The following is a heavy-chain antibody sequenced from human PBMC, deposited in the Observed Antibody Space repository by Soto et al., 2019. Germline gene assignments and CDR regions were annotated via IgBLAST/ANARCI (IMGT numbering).Heavy chain of an antibody. CDR3: ARGGYTVTTRYYYGMDV. D-gene: IGHD4-4*01. V-gene: IGHV4-30-4*01. Sequence: SETLSLTCTVSGASITSGDDYWSWIRHPPGKCLEWIAYIHYSGSTYYNPSLKSRVTISVDTSKNQFSLKLSSVTAADTAVYYCARGGYTVTTRYYYGMDVWGQGTTVT. CDR1: GASITSGDDY. CDR2: IHYSGST. J-gene: IGHJ6*02.